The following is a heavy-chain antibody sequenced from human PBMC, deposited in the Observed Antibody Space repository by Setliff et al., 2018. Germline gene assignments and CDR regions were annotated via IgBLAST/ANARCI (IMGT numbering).Heavy chain of an antibody. CDR1: GYTFAGYY. V-gene: IGHV1-2*02. D-gene: IGHD2-21*01. J-gene: IGHJ4*02. Sequence: ASVKVSCKASGYTFAGYYMHWVRQAPGQGLEWMGWINPNSGGANYAQKFQGRVTMTRDTSISTGYMELSRLRSDDTAVYYCVIPFCAGATCPPSWGQGTQVTVSS. CDR3: VIPFCAGATCPPS. CDR2: INPNSGGA.